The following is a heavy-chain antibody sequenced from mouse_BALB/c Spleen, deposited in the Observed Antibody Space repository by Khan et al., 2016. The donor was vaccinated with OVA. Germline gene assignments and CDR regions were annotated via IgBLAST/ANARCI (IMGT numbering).Heavy chain of an antibody. CDR2: MFPGDGSY. D-gene: IGHD1-1*01. V-gene: IGHV1-85*01. J-gene: IGHJ3*01. CDR3: ARGGYGECAY. Sequence: QVQLLQPGAELVKPGASVKLSCKASGYTFTSYDINWVRQRPEQGLEWIGWMFPGDGSYKNNETFKGKATLTTDKYSTTAYMQLSRLTSVDSGAYFSARGGYGECAYWGQGTLVTVSA. CDR1: GYTFTSYD.